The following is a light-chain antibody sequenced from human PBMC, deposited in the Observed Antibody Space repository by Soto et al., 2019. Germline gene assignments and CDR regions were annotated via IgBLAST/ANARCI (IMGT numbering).Light chain of an antibody. J-gene: IGLJ1*01. Sequence: QSVLTQPASVSGSPGQSITISCTGTSSEVGGYNYVSWYQQHPGKAPKLMIYDVSNRPSGVSNRFSGSKSGNTASLTISGLQAEDEADYYCSSYTSSSPRVFGTGTKVTVL. V-gene: IGLV2-14*01. CDR3: SSYTSSSPRV. CDR1: SSEVGGYNY. CDR2: DVS.